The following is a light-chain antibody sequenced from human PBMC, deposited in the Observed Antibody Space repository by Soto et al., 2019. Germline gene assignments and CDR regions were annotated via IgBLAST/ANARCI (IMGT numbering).Light chain of an antibody. J-gene: IGKJ1*01. V-gene: IGKV3-15*01. CDR3: QQYHNWPWT. Sequence: EIIMTQSPATLSVSPGERVTLSCRASQGVGSTLAWYRQQPGQAPRLLIYDAYIRASGVPARFSGSGSGTEFTLTISGLQSEDFAVYYCQQYHNWPWTFGQGTEVEIK. CDR1: QGVGST. CDR2: DAY.